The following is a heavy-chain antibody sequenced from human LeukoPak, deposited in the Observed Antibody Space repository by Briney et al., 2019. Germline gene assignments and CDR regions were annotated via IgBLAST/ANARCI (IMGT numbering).Heavy chain of an antibody. CDR3: ARATPYYYYMDV. V-gene: IGHV4-59*01. CDR2: IYYSGST. CDR1: GGSISSYY. Sequence: SETLSLTCTVSGGSISSYYWSWTRQPPGKGLEWIGYIYYSGSTNYNPSLKSRVTISVDTSKNQFSLKLSSVTAADTAVYYCARATPYYYYMDVWGKGTTVTVSS. J-gene: IGHJ6*03.